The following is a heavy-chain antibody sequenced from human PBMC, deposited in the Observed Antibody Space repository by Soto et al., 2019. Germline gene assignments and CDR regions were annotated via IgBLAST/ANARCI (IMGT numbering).Heavy chain of an antibody. CDR2: INSRSSSI. Sequence: EVQLVESGGGLVKPGGSLRLSCAASGFTFSSYSMTWVRQAPGKGLEWVSSINSRSSSIYYADSVKGRFTISRDNTKNSLYLQMNSLRAEDTAVYYCARNPSGDYWGQGTLVTVSS. CDR3: ARNPSGDY. V-gene: IGHV3-21*01. CDR1: GFTFSSYS. D-gene: IGHD3-10*01. J-gene: IGHJ4*02.